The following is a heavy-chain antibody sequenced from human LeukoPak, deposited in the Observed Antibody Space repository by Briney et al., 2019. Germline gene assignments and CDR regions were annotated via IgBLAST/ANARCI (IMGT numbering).Heavy chain of an antibody. CDR3: SRGLDSRKLGY. V-gene: IGHV4-30-4*08. D-gene: IGHD3-22*01. CDR1: GGSISSDNYY. CDR2: IYYSGST. J-gene: IGHJ4*02. Sequence: SETLSLTCTVSGGSISSDNYYWSWIRQPPGKGLEWIGYIYYSGSTYYKQSLRSRTSISVDTSKNQFSLNLNSVTAADTAVYFCSRGLDSRKLGYWGQGSLVTVSS.